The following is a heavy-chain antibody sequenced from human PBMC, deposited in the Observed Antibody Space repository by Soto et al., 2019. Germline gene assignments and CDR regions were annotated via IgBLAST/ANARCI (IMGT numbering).Heavy chain of an antibody. CDR3: VRDFEGSYGYGPFDY. J-gene: IGHJ4*02. CDR1: GFTFSNYW. D-gene: IGHD5-18*01. Sequence: GGSLRLSCAASGFTFSNYWMSWVRQDPGKGLEWVANINDNGNEKYNVDSVKGRFTISRDNAQNSLYLQMNNLRAEDTAVYYCVRDFEGSYGYGPFDYWGQGTLVTVSS. V-gene: IGHV3-7*03. CDR2: INDNGNEK.